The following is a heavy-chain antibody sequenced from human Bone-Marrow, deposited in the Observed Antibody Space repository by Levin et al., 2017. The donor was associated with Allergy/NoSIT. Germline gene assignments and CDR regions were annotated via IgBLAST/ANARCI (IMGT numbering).Heavy chain of an antibody. Sequence: SQTLSLTCSVSGGSISGSSYYWGWIRQPPGKGLEWIAKIHYNGRTSYNPSLKSRVTVFVDTSKNQFSLRLSSVTAADTALYYCARYGGRSFSAWFDPWGQGTLVTVSS. CDR2: IHYNGRT. J-gene: IGHJ5*02. CDR1: GGSISGSSYY. CDR3: ARYGGRSFSAWFDP. V-gene: IGHV4-39*01. D-gene: IGHD2-15*01.